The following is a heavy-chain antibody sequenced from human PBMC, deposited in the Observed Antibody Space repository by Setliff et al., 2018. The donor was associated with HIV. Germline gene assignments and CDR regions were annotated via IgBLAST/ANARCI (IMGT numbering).Heavy chain of an antibody. V-gene: IGHV3-11*01. CDR1: GFTFNDYY. D-gene: IGHD5-12*01. CDR3: AKGGRGYRGYDSWVFDY. J-gene: IGHJ4*02. CDR2: IGGSVGTDI. Sequence: GGSLRLSCAVSGFTFNDYYMSWVRQAPGKGLEYISYIGGSVGTDITYADFVKGRFTISRDKSKNSLYLQMNRLRDEDTALYYCAKGGRGYRGYDSWVFDYWGQGTLVTVSS.